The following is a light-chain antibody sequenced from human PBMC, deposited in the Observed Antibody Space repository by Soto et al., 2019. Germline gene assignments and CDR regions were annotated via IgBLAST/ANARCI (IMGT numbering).Light chain of an antibody. CDR2: DTS. Sequence: EVVMTQSPATLSVSPGERATLSCRASQSVSSKLAWYQQRPGQAPRLLIYDTSTRATGIPARFSGSGSGTDFTPTISSLQSEDVALYYCQQYNDWPPITFGEGTKVEI. V-gene: IGKV3-15*01. CDR1: QSVSSK. J-gene: IGKJ1*01. CDR3: QQYNDWPPIT.